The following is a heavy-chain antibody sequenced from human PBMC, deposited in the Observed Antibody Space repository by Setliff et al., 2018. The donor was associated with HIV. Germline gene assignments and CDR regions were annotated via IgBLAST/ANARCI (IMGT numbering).Heavy chain of an antibody. CDR2: INPSGGST. V-gene: IGHV1-46*01. CDR3: ARGMVWGRFSTSSDY. CDR1: GYTFTSYY. D-gene: IGHD6-6*01. Sequence: ASVKVSCKASGYTFTSYYMHWVRQAPGQGLEWMGIINPSGGSTSYAQKFQGRVTMTRDTSTSTVYMELSSLRSDDTAVYYCARGMVWGRFSTSSDYWGQGTLVTVSS. J-gene: IGHJ4*02.